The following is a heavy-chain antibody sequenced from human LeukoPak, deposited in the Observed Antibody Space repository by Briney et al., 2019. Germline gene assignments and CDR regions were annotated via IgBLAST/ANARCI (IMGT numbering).Heavy chain of an antibody. CDR3: AREKRYAFDN. V-gene: IGHV1-18*01. D-gene: IGHD3-9*01. CDR1: GYTFTSHG. CDR2: ISAYSGDT. Sequence: GASVKVSCKTAGYTFTSHGISWVRQAPGQGLEWMGWISAYSGDTKFAQKFQGRVTMTIETSKNTAYMELRSLRFDDTAVYYCAREKRYAFDNWGQGTLVTVSS. J-gene: IGHJ4*02.